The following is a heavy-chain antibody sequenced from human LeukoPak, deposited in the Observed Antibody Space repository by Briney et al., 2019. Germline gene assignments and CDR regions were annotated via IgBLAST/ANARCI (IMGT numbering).Heavy chain of an antibody. D-gene: IGHD2-2*01. CDR3: ARLEPAWGYFEY. CDR2: IKQDGSET. V-gene: IGHV3-7*01. CDR1: GFTFSSHW. Sequence: GGSLRLSCAASGFTFSSHWVTWVRQAPGKGLEWVANIKQDGSETYYVDSVKGRFTISRDNAKNSLYLQMNSLGGEDTAVYYCARLEPAWGYFEYWGQGTLVTVSS. J-gene: IGHJ4*02.